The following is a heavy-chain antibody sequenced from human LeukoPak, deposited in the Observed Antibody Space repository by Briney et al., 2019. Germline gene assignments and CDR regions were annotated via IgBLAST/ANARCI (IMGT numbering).Heavy chain of an antibody. V-gene: IGHV3-21*04. J-gene: IGHJ3*02. Sequence: GGSLRLSCAASGFTFSSYSMNWVRQAPGKGLEWVSSISSSSSYIYYADSVKGRFTISRDNAKNSLYLQMNSLRAEDTALYYCAKGGDYVWGKDAFDIWGQGTMVTVSS. D-gene: IGHD3-16*01. CDR3: AKGGDYVWGKDAFDI. CDR1: GFTFSSYS. CDR2: ISSSSSYI.